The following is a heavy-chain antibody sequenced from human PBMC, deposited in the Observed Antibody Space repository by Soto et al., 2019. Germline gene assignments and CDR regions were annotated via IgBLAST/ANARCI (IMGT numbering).Heavy chain of an antibody. CDR1: GFTFSSYG. CDR3: AKDPPMDV. Sequence: GGSLRLSCAASGFTFSSYGMHWVRQAPGKGLEWVAVISYDGSNKYYADSVKGRFTISRDNSKNTLYLQMNSLRAEDTAVYYCAKDPPMDVWGKGTTVTGSS. V-gene: IGHV3-30*18. CDR2: ISYDGSNK. J-gene: IGHJ6*03.